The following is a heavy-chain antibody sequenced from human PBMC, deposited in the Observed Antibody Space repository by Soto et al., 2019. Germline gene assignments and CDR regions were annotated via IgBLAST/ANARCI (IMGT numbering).Heavy chain of an antibody. D-gene: IGHD1-26*01. J-gene: IGHJ4*02. Sequence: QVQLVESGGGVVQPGRSLRLSWAVSGFTFSSHAMHWVRQAPGKGLECVTLISSDGSNKYYADSVKGRFTTSRDNSKNTKYLQMNSLRVEDTAVYYWARDDEGGSDCELGYWGQRALVTVSS. V-gene: IGHV3-30-3*01. CDR2: ISSDGSNK. CDR3: ARDDEGGSDCELGY. CDR1: GFTFSSHA.